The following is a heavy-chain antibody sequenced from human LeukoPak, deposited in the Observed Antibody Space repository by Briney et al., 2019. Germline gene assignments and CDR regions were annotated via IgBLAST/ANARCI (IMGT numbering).Heavy chain of an antibody. Sequence: ASVKVSYKASGYTFTGYYMHWVRQAPGQGLEWMGRINPNSGGTNYAQKFQGRVTMTRDTSISTAYMELSRLRSDDTAVYYCATPSEYCSSTSCYIADGMDVWGQGTTVTVSS. CDR3: ATPSEYCSSTSCYIADGMDV. V-gene: IGHV1-2*06. CDR1: GYTFTGYY. J-gene: IGHJ6*02. D-gene: IGHD2-2*02. CDR2: INPNSGGT.